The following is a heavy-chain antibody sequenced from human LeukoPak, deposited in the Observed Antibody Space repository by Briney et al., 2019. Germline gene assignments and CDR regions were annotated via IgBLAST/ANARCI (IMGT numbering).Heavy chain of an antibody. D-gene: IGHD6-19*01. Sequence: GGSLRLSCAASGFTVSSSYMSWVRQAPGKGLEWVSVIYRGGSTYYADSVKGRFTISRDNSKNTLYLQMNSLRAEDTAVYYCARSWAVAGFYYGMDVWGQGTTVTVSS. CDR3: ARSWAVAGFYYGMDV. J-gene: IGHJ6*02. V-gene: IGHV3-66*01. CDR1: GFTVSSSY. CDR2: IYRGGST.